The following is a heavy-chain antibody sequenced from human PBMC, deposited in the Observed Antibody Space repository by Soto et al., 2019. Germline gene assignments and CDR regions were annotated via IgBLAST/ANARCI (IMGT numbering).Heavy chain of an antibody. CDR1: GFTFSSYS. V-gene: IGHV3-48*02. J-gene: IGHJ5*02. CDR2: ISSSSSTI. CDR3: ARDENYYGSGSFVEVGWFDP. D-gene: IGHD3-10*01. Sequence: GGSLRLSCAASGFTFSSYSMNWVRQAPGKGLEWVSYISSSSSTIYYADSVKGRFTISRDNAKNSLYLQMNSLRDEDTAVYYCARDENYYGSGSFVEVGWFDPWGQGTLVTVSS.